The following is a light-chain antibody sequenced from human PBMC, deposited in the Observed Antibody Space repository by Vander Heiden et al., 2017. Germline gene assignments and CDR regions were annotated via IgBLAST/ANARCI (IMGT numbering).Light chain of an antibody. V-gene: IGLV2-8*01. CDR1: SSDVGGYNF. CDR3: SSYAGNNIFI. CDR2: GVS. J-gene: IGLJ2*01. Sequence: QSALTQPPSASGSPGQSVTISCTGTSSDVGGYNFVSWYQQHPPKAPKLMIYGVSKRPSGVPDRFSGSKSGNTASLTVSGLQAEDEADYYCSSYAGNNIFIFGGGTKLSVL.